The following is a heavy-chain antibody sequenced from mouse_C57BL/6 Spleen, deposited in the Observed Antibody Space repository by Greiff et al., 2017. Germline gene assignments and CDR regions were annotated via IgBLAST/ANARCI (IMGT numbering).Heavy chain of an antibody. CDR1: GFTFSSYA. D-gene: IGHD1-1*01. CDR3: AREGGSRGPTTVVAPLDV. V-gene: IGHV5-4*01. Sequence: EVHLVESGGGLVKPGGSLKLSCAASGFTFSSYAMSWVRQTPEKRLEWVATISDGGSYTYYPDNVKGRFTISRDNAKNNLYLQMSHLKSEDTAMYYCAREGGSRGPTTVVAPLDVWGTGTTVTVSS. J-gene: IGHJ1*03. CDR2: ISDGGSYT.